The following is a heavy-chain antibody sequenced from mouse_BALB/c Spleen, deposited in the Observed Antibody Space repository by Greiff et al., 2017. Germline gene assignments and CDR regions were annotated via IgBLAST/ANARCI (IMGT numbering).Heavy chain of an antibody. D-gene: IGHD2-14*01. V-gene: IGHV5-17*02. J-gene: IGHJ2*01. CDR3: ARSTYRYDGFDY. Sequence: EVKLQESGGGLVQPGGSRKLSCAASGFTFSSFGMHWVRQAPEKGLEWVAYISSGSSTIYYADTVKGRFTISRDNPKNTLFLQMTSLRSEDTAMYYCARSTYRYDGFDYWGQGTTLTVTS. CDR2: ISSGSSTI. CDR1: GFTFSSFG.